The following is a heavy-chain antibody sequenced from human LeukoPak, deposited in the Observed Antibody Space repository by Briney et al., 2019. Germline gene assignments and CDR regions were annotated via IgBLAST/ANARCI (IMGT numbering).Heavy chain of an antibody. CDR3: ARGGYDFWSGYYPSKGMDV. CDR2: MNPNSGNT. Sequence: GASVNVSCKASGYTFTSYDINWVRQATGQGLEWMGWMNPNSGNTGYSQKFQGRVTMTRNTSISTAYMELSSLRSEDTAVYYCARGGYDFWSGYYPSKGMDVWGQGTTVTVSS. D-gene: IGHD3-3*01. J-gene: IGHJ6*02. CDR1: GYTFTSYD. V-gene: IGHV1-8*01.